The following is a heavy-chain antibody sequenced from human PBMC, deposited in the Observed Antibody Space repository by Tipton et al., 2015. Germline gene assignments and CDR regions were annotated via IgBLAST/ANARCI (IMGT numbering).Heavy chain of an antibody. J-gene: IGHJ4*02. CDR3: VRDERFLEWLLYDY. D-gene: IGHD3-3*01. CDR2: IWYDGSNK. CDR1: GFTFSSYG. Sequence: SLRLSCAASGFTFSSYGMHWVRQAPGKGLEWVAVIWYDGSNKYYADSVKGRFTISRDNSKNTLYLQMNSLRAEDTAMYYCVRDERFLEWLLYDYWGQGTLVTVSS. V-gene: IGHV3-33*08.